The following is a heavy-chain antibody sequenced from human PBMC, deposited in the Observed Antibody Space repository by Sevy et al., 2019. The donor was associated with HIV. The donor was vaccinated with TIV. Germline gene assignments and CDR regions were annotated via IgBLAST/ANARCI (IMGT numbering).Heavy chain of an antibody. V-gene: IGHV4-39*01. D-gene: IGHD1-1*01. CDR1: GGSISSSYY. CDR2: IYYTGCT. J-gene: IGHJ6*02. CDR3: AKLETVYYYGMDV. Sequence: SETLSLTCNVSGGSISSSYYWGWIRQPPGKGLEWIGSIYYTGCTYYKASLKSRITVTVDRSKNQLSLRLTTVTAADTAVYYCAKLETVYYYGMDVWGQGIMVTVSS.